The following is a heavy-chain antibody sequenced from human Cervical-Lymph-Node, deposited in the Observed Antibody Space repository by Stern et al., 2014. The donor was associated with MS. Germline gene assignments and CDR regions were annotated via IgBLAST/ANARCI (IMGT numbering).Heavy chain of an antibody. V-gene: IGHV4-4*02. Sequence: QVQLQESGPGLVKPSGTLSLTCAVSGDSISSDNWWSWVRQPPGKGLEWIGEIHHSENTNYNPALKSRLTFSIDKSKNTFSLRLNSVTAADTAVYYCARVSISGYDYFDPWGQGTLVTVSS. J-gene: IGHJ5*02. CDR3: ARVSISGYDYFDP. CDR2: IHHSENT. D-gene: IGHD5-12*01. CDR1: GDSISSDNW.